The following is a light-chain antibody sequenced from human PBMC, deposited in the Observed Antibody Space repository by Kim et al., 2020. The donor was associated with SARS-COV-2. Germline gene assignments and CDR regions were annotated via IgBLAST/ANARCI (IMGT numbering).Light chain of an antibody. CDR3: QAWDSSTGV. J-gene: IGLJ2*01. V-gene: IGLV3-1*01. CDR1: KLGDKY. CDR2: QDR. Sequence: VAPGQTASITCSGDKLGDKYACWYQQKPGQSPVLVIYQDRKRPSGIPERFSGSNSGNTATLTISGTQAMDEADYYCQAWDSSTGVFGGGTQLTVL.